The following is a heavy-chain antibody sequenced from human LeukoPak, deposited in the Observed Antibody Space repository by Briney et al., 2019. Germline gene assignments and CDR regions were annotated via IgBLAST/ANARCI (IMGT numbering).Heavy chain of an antibody. D-gene: IGHD6-13*01. CDR2: ISSSSSYI. CDR1: GFTFSSYS. CDR3: ARDTIAATGTVHAFDI. Sequence: GGSLRLSCAASGFTFSSYSMNWVRQAPGKGLEWVSSISSSSSYIYYADSVKGRFTISRDNSKNTLYLQMNSLRAEDTAVYYCARDTIAATGTVHAFDIWGLGTMVTVSS. J-gene: IGHJ3*02. V-gene: IGHV3-21*01.